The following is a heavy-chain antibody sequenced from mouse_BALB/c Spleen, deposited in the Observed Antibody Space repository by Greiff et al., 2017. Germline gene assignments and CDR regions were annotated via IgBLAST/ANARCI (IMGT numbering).Heavy chain of an antibody. J-gene: IGHJ4*01. CDR2: IRNKANGYTT. V-gene: IGHV7-3*02. D-gene: IGHD2-14*01. CDR1: GFTFTDYY. CDR3: ARSYRYYAMDY. Sequence: EVQGVESGGGLVQPGGSLRLSCATSGFTFTDYYMSWVRQPPGKALEWLGFIRNKANGYTTEYSASVKGRFTISRDNSQSILYLQMNTLRAEDSATYYCARSYRYYAMDYWGQGTSVTVSS.